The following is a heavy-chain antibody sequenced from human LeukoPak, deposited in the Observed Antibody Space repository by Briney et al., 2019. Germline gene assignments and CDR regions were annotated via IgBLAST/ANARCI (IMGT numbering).Heavy chain of an antibody. CDR2: ISAYNGNT. CDR3: ARDSSRRYSNWFDP. J-gene: IGHJ5*02. CDR1: GYTFTSYG. Sequence: ASVTVSCKASGYTFTSYGISWVRQAPGQGLEWMGWISAYNGNTNYAQKLQGRVTMTTDTSTSTAYMELRSLRSDDTAVYYCARDSSRRYSNWFDPWGQGTLVTVSS. D-gene: IGHD6-13*01. V-gene: IGHV1-18*01.